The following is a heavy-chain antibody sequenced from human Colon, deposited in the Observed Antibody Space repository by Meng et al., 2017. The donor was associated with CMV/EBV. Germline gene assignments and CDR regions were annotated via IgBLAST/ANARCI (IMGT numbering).Heavy chain of an antibody. V-gene: IGHV5-51*01. CDR3: ARHVGLSQQVDWFDP. J-gene: IGHJ5*02. CDR1: GISFTTHW. CDR2: IYPRDSDT. D-gene: IGHD6-13*01. Sequence: GGSLRLSCKGSGISFTTHWIAWVRQVPGRGLELMGIIYPRDSDTRYSPSFQGQVTISADKSISTAYLQWSSLEASDTAMYYCARHVGLSQQVDWFDPWGHGTLVTVSS.